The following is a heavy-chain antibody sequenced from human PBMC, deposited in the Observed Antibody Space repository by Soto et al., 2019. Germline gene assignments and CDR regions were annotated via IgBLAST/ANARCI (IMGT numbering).Heavy chain of an antibody. J-gene: IGHJ5*02. CDR2: ISSSSSYI. CDR3: ARARTAAAGTFRFDP. D-gene: IGHD6-13*01. V-gene: IGHV3-21*01. CDR1: GFTFSSYS. Sequence: GGSLRLSCAASGFTFSSYSMNWVRQAPGKGLEWVSSISSSSSYIYYADSVKGRFTISRDNAKNSLYLQMNSLRAEDTAVYYCARARTAAAGTFRFDPWGQGTLVTVSS.